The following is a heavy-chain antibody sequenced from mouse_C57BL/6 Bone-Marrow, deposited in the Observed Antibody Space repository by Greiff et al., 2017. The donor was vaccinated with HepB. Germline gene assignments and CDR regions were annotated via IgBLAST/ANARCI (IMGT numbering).Heavy chain of an antibody. Sequence: QVQLQQPGAELVRPGTSVKLSCKASGYTFTSYWMHWVKQRPGQGLEWIGVIDPSDSYTNYNQKFKGKATLTVDTSSSTAYMQLSSLTSEDSAVYDCAREDYYGSSYDWYFDVWGTGTTVTVSS. CDR3: AREDYYGSSYDWYFDV. CDR2: IDPSDSYT. D-gene: IGHD1-1*01. CDR1: GYTFTSYW. V-gene: IGHV1-59*01. J-gene: IGHJ1*03.